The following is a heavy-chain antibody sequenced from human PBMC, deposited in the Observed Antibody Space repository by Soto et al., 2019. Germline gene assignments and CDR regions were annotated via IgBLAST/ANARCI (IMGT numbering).Heavy chain of an antibody. CDR3: ASGGSSSDNGMDV. V-gene: IGHV3-48*02. CDR2: ISSGSITI. Sequence: EVQLVESGGGLVQPGGSLRLSCAASGFTFSSYSMNWVRQAPGKGLEWVSYISSGSITIYYADSVKGRFTISRDNDKNSLYLQMNSLRDEDTAVYYCASGGSSSDNGMDVWGQGTTVTVSS. CDR1: GFTFSSYS. J-gene: IGHJ6*02. D-gene: IGHD6-6*01.